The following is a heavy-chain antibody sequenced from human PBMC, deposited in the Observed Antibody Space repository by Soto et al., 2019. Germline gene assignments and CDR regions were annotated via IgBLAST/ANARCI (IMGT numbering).Heavy chain of an antibody. CDR1: GFTVSSYA. CDR3: AKENGYSSSWFEFDY. D-gene: IGHD6-13*01. Sequence: EVQLLESGGGLVQPGGSLRLSCVASGFTVSSYAMILVRQAPGKGLEWVSAISGSGGSTYYADSVKGRFTISRDNSKNTLYLQMNILRAEDTAVYYCAKENGYSSSWFEFDYWGQGTLVTVSS. CDR2: ISGSGGST. V-gene: IGHV3-23*01. J-gene: IGHJ4*02.